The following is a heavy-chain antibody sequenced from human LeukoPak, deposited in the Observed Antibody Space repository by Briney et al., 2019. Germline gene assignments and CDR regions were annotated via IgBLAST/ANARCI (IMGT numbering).Heavy chain of an antibody. CDR2: ISYSGST. J-gene: IGHJ4*02. CDR1: GDSISSSSHF. V-gene: IGHV4-39*01. Sequence: PSETLSLTCTVSGDSISSSSHFWGWIRQPPGKGLEWIGTISYSGSTWYNPTLKSRVTISVDTSKNQFSLTLSSVTAADTAVYYCARWDDSAWAFGNWGPGTLVTVSS. CDR3: ARWDDSAWAFGN. D-gene: IGHD6-19*01.